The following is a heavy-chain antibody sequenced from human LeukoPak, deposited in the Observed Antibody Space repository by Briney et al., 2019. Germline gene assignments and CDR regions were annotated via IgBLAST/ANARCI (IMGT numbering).Heavy chain of an antibody. D-gene: IGHD1-26*01. J-gene: IGHJ4*02. CDR2: INWNGGST. CDR3: ARDLVSGSSTDDY. Sequence: GGPLRLSCAASGFTFEDYGMSWVRQAPGKGLEWVSGINWNGGSTGYADSVKGRFTISRDNAKYSLYLQMNSLRAEDTALYYCARDLVSGSSTDDYWGQGTLVTVSS. CDR1: GFTFEDYG. V-gene: IGHV3-20*04.